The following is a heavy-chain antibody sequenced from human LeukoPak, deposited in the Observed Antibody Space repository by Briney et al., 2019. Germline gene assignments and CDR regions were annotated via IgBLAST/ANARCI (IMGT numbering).Heavy chain of an antibody. V-gene: IGHV4-34*01. D-gene: IGHD2-15*01. CDR3: ALDVVVVAATLVGPSSGMDV. CDR2: INHSGST. J-gene: IGHJ6*02. CDR1: GGSLSGYY. Sequence: SETLSLTYAVYGGSLSGYYWSWIRQPPGKGLEWIGEINHSGSTNYNPSLKSRVTISVDTSKNQFSLKLSSVTAADTAVYYCALDVVVVAATLVGPSSGMDVWGQGTTVTVSS.